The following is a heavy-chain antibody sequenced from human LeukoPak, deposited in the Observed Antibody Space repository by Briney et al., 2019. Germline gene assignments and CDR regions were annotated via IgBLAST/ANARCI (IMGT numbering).Heavy chain of an antibody. J-gene: IGHJ4*02. CDR3: AGVVVPAALYY. D-gene: IGHD2-2*01. CDR2: IYYSGST. Sequence: SETLSLTCTVSGGSISSYYWSWIRQHPGKGLEWIGYIYYSGSTYYNPSLKSRVTISVDTSKNQFSLKLSSVTAADTAVYYCAGVVVPAALYYWGQGTLVTVSS. CDR1: GGSISSYY. V-gene: IGHV4-59*06.